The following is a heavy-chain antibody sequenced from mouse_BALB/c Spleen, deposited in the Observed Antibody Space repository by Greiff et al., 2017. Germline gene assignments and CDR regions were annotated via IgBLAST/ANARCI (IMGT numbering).Heavy chain of an antibody. D-gene: IGHD2-10*02. Sequence: EVNLVESGGGLVQPGGSRKLSCAASGFTFSSFGMHWVRQAPEKGLEWVAYISSGSSTIYYADTVKGRFTISRDNPKNTLFLQMTSLRSEDTAMYYCARSRYGNYYYYAMDYWGQGTSVTVSS. CDR3: ARSRYGNYYYYAMDY. J-gene: IGHJ4*01. CDR2: ISSGSSTI. V-gene: IGHV5-17*02. CDR1: GFTFSSFG.